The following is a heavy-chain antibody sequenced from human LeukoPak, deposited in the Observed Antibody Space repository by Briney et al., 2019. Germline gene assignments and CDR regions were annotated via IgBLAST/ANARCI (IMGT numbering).Heavy chain of an antibody. CDR2: IGTAGDT. CDR1: GFTFSNYG. J-gene: IGHJ3*02. Sequence: PGGSLRLSCAASGFTFSNYGMHWVRQVPGEGLEWVSAIGTAGDTSYSGSVKGRFTISRENAKNSFFLQMSRLRAGDTAVYYCARFYHAFDIWGQGTMVTVSS. CDR3: ARFYHAFDI. D-gene: IGHD2/OR15-2a*01. V-gene: IGHV3-13*04.